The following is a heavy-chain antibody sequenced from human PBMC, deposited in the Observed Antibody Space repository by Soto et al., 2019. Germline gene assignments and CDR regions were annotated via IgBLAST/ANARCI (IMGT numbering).Heavy chain of an antibody. Sequence: SETLSLTCGVSGGSISTSNWWSWVRQPPGKGLEWIGEIYHTGSTNYNPSLKSRVTISVDRSKNQFSLKLTSVTAADTAVYYCARAQTYCSDTTCSTFWFDPWGQGTLVTVSS. CDR3: ARAQTYCSDTTCSTFWFDP. J-gene: IGHJ5*02. V-gene: IGHV4-4*02. CDR1: GGSISTSNW. CDR2: IYHTGST. D-gene: IGHD2-2*02.